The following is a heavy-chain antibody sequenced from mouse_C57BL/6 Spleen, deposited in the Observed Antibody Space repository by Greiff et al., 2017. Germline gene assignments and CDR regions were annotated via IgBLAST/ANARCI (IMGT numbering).Heavy chain of an antibody. D-gene: IGHD1-1*01. Sequence: VQLQESGPELVKPGASVKISCKASGYAFSSSWMNWVKQRPGKGLEWIGRIYPGDGDTHYNGKFKGKATLTADKSTSTAYMQLSSLTSEDSAVYFCARGDYGSSVDYWGQGTTLTVSS. V-gene: IGHV1-82*01. J-gene: IGHJ2*01. CDR1: GYAFSSSW. CDR2: IYPGDGDT. CDR3: ARGDYGSSVDY.